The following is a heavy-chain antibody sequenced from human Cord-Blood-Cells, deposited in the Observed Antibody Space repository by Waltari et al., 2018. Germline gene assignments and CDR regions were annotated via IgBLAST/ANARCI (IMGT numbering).Heavy chain of an antibody. Sequence: QVQLVESGGGVVQPGRSLRLSCAASGFTFRSYGMPWVRQAPGKGLEWVAVISYDGSNKYYADSVKGRFTISRDNSKNTLYLQMNSLRAEDTAVYYCAKDRDGGNFDYWGQGTLVTVSS. CDR3: AKDRDGGNFDY. J-gene: IGHJ4*02. CDR1: GFTFRSYG. CDR2: ISYDGSNK. V-gene: IGHV3-30*18. D-gene: IGHD3-16*01.